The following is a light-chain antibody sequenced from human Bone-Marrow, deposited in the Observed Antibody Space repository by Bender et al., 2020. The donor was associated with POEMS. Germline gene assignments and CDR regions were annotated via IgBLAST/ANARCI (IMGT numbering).Light chain of an antibody. V-gene: IGLV3-25*03. CDR1: ALPKQY. Sequence: SSELTQPPSVTVSPGQTANIPCSGDALPKQYAYWYQQKPGQAPVLVMYKDTERPSGIPERFSGSRSGTTATLTISGVQAEDEADYYCQSLDSSGPHHWVFGGGTKLTVL. CDR3: QSLDSSGPHHWV. J-gene: IGLJ3*02. CDR2: KDT.